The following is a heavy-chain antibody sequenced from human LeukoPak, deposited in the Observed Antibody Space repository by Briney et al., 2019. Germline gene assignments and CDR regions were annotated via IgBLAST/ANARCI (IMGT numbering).Heavy chain of an antibody. D-gene: IGHD2-2*01. CDR2: INHSGST. CDR3: ASVTESVSGVVVPAGVNWFDP. J-gene: IGHJ5*02. V-gene: IGHV4-34*01. Sequence: PSETLSLTCAVYGGSFSGYYWSWIRQPPGKGLEWIGEINHSGSTNYNPSLKSRVTISVDTSKNQFSLKLSSVTAADTAVYYCASVTESVSGVVVPAGVNWFDPWGQGTLVTVSS. CDR1: GGSFSGYY.